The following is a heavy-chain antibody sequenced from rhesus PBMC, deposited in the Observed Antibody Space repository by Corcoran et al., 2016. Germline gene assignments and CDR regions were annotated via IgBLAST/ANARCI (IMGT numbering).Heavy chain of an antibody. V-gene: IGHV4-73*01. D-gene: IGHD1-26*01. J-gene: IGHJ4*01. Sequence: QVQLQQWGEGLVQPSETLSLTCAVYGGSISGYYYWSWIRQPPGKGLDWIGYIYGNGDCTHYNPSLKNRVTISKDPSRNQFSLKLSSVAAADAAVYYCARDLQYHWNFGHFDYWGQGVLVTVSS. CDR2: IYGNGDCT. CDR1: GGSISGYYY. CDR3: ARDLQYHWNFGHFDY.